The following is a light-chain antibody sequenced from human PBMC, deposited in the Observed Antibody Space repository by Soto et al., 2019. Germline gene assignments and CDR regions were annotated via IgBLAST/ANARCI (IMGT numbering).Light chain of an antibody. CDR1: QSVSSN. CDR2: GAS. CDR3: QQYNNWPLT. Sequence: EIVLTQSPGTLSVSPGERATLSCRASQSVSSNLAWYQQKPGQAPRLLIYGASTRATGMPARFSGSGSGTEFTLTISSLQSEDFAVYYCQQYNNWPLTFGGGTMVDI. V-gene: IGKV3-15*01. J-gene: IGKJ4*01.